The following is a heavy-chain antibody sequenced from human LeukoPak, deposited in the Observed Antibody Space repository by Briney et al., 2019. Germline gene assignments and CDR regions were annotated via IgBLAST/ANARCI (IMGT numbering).Heavy chain of an antibody. J-gene: IGHJ4*02. D-gene: IGHD7-27*01. Sequence: GRSLRLSCAASGFTFSNYAMHWVRQAPGKGLEWVAVTSYDGINKYYADSVEGRFTISRDDSENTLYLQINSLRVEDTAVYYCARDFSGDYYFDYWGQGTLVTVSS. CDR2: TSYDGINK. V-gene: IGHV3-30-3*01. CDR3: ARDFSGDYYFDY. CDR1: GFTFSNYA.